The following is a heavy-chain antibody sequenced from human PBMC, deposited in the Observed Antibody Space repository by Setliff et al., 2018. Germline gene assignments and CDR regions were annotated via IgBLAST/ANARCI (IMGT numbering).Heavy chain of an antibody. J-gene: IGHJ5*02. CDR1: GFTYNNCW. V-gene: IGHV3-7*01. CDR2: INQGGGEQ. CDR3: SRDVYDFRTGQADP. D-gene: IGHD3-3*01. Sequence: GGSLRLSCGASGFTYNNCWVSWVRQAPGKGLEWVANINQGGGEQFYVDSVRGRFIISRDNAKNSLYLHMSSLRADDTAVYYCSRDVYDFRTGQADPWGQGTLVTVS.